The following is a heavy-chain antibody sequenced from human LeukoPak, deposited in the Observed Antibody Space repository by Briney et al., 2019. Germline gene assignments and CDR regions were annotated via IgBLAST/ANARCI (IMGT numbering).Heavy chain of an antibody. Sequence: SETLSLTCTVSGCSISSYYWSWIRQPPGKGLEWIGYIYYSGSTNYNPSLKSRVTISVDTSKNQFSLKLSSVTAGQTAVYYCARHAEVRATGYDIWGQGTMVTVSS. J-gene: IGHJ3*02. CDR3: ARHAEVRATGYDI. CDR2: IYYSGST. D-gene: IGHD1-26*01. CDR1: GCSISSYY. V-gene: IGHV4-59*08.